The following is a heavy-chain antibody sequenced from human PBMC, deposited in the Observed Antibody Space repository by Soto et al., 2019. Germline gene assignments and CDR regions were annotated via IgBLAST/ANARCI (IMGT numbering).Heavy chain of an antibody. J-gene: IGHJ4*02. D-gene: IGHD6-6*01. CDR2: INHSGST. V-gene: IGHV4-34*01. Sequence: PSETLSLTCAVYGVSFSGYYWSWIRQPPGKGLEWIGEINHSGSTNYNPSLKSRVTISVDTSKNQFSLKLSSVTAADTAVYYCASSIAARTAGSAYGGQGTLVPVS. CDR3: ASSIAARTAGSAY. CDR1: GVSFSGYY.